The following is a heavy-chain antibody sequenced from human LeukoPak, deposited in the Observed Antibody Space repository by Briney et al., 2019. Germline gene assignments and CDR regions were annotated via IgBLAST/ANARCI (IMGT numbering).Heavy chain of an antibody. D-gene: IGHD6-13*01. CDR3: ARANNSSWHN. V-gene: IGHV3-7*01. J-gene: IGHJ4*02. CDR2: IQPDGSAE. CDR1: GFTLSTNA. Sequence: GGSLRLPCLTSGFTLSTNAMSWVRQAPGKGLEWVANIQPDGSAEYYAASEKGRFTVSRDNAKNSLYLQMNSLRGEDMAVYYCARANNSSWHNWGQGTLVTVSS.